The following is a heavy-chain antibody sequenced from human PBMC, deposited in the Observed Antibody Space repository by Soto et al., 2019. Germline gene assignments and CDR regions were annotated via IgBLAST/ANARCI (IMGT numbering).Heavy chain of an antibody. Sequence: GGSLRLSCAASGFTFSSYGMHWVRQAPGKGLEWVAVIPYDGSNKYYADSVKGRFTISRDNSKNTLYLQMNSLRAEDTAVYYCAKSGITGTTNLPSPIFWGQGTLVTVSS. CDR2: IPYDGSNK. J-gene: IGHJ4*02. V-gene: IGHV3-30*18. CDR1: GFTFSSYG. CDR3: AKSGITGTTNLPSPIF. D-gene: IGHD1-7*01.